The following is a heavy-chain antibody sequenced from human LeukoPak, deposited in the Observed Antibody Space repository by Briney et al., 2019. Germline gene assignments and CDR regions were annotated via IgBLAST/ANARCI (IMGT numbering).Heavy chain of an antibody. CDR1: GFTFDDYA. Sequence: GGSLRLSCAASGFTFDDYAMHWVRQAPGKGLEWVSGISWNSGSIGYADSVKGRFTISRDNAKNSLYLQMNSLRAEDTAVYYCARVANYDFWSGYLDAFDIWGQGTMVTVSS. V-gene: IGHV3-9*01. J-gene: IGHJ3*02. CDR3: ARVANYDFWSGYLDAFDI. D-gene: IGHD3-3*01. CDR2: ISWNSGSI.